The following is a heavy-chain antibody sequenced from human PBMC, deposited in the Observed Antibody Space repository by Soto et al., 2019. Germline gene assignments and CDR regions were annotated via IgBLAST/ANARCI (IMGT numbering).Heavy chain of an antibody. V-gene: IGHV3-66*01. J-gene: IGHJ4*02. CDR1: GFTVSSDT. CDR2: LYSDGTT. Sequence: GGSLRLSCAASGFTVSSDTMSWVRQPPGKGLEWVSVLYSDGTTYYAESLKGRVTVSRDNSKNTLYLQMNTLRVEDTAIYYCASRNTLDYWGQGTLVTVSS. CDR3: ASRNTLDY. D-gene: IGHD2-15*01.